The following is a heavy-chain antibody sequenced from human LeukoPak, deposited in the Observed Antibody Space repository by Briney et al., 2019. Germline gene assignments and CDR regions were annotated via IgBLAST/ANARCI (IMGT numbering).Heavy chain of an antibody. CDR2: ISWDGGST. Sequence: GGSLRLFCAATGFTFDDYAMHWVRQAPGKGLEWVSLISWDGGSTYYADSVKGRFTISRDNSKNSLYLQMNSLRAEDTALYYCAKAPTYGDYTFDYWGQGTLVTVSS. D-gene: IGHD4-17*01. V-gene: IGHV3-43D*04. CDR1: GFTFDDYA. CDR3: AKAPTYGDYTFDY. J-gene: IGHJ4*02.